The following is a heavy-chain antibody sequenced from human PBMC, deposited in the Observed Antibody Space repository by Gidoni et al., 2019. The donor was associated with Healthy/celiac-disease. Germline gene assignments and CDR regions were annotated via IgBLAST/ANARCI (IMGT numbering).Heavy chain of an antibody. CDR1: GFPFRSYA. D-gene: IGHD3-22*01. J-gene: IGHJ4*02. CDR3: AKDLDDSSGYYPIDY. V-gene: IGHV3-23*01. Sequence: EVPLLESGGGLVQPGVSLRLSCAASGFPFRSYAMSWVRQAPGKGLEWVSAISGSGGSTYYADSVKGRFTISRDNSKNTLYLQMNSLRAEDTAVYYCAKDLDDSSGYYPIDYWGQGTLVTVSS. CDR2: ISGSGGST.